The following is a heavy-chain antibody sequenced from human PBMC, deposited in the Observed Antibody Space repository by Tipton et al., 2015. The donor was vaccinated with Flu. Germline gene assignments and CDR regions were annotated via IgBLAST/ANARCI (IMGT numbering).Heavy chain of an antibody. Sequence: TLSLTCTVSGGSISSYYWSWIRQPPGKGLEWIGYIYYSGSTNYNPSLKSRVTISVDTSKNQFSLKLSSVTAADTAVYYCARGDCNSTSCLDYWGQGTPVTVSS. CDR1: GGSISSYY. J-gene: IGHJ4*02. D-gene: IGHD2-2*01. V-gene: IGHV4-59*01. CDR2: IYYSGST. CDR3: ARGDCNSTSCLDY.